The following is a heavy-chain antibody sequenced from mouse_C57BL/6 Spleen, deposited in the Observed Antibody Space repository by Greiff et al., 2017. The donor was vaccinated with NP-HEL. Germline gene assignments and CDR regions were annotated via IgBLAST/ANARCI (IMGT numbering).Heavy chain of an antibody. CDR3: ARGRGIDY. J-gene: IGHJ4*01. V-gene: IGHV1-64*01. CDR1: GYTFTSYW. Sequence: QVQLQQPGAELVKPGASVKLSCKASGYTFTSYWMHWVKQRPGQGLEWIGMIRPNSGSTTYNEKFKSKATLTVDKSSSTADMQLSSLTSEVAAVDYCARGRGIDYWGQGTSVTVSS. CDR2: IRPNSGST.